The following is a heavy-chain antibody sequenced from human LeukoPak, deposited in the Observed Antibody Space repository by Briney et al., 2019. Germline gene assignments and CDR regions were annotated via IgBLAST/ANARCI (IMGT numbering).Heavy chain of an antibody. V-gene: IGHV3-7*01. J-gene: IGHJ4*02. D-gene: IGHD3-22*01. CDR3: ARSWSSGYWFPATASFDY. CDR1: GFTFSSYW. Sequence: GSLRLSCAASGFTFSSYWMSWVRQAPGKGLEWVANIKQHGSEKYYVDSVKGRFTISRDNAKNSLYLQMNSLRAEDTAVYYCARSWSSGYWFPATASFDYWGQGTLVTVSS. CDR2: IKQHGSEK.